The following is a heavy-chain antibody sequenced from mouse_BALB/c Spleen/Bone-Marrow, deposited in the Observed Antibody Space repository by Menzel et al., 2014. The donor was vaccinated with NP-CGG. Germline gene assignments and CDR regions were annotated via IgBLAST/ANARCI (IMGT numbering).Heavy chain of an antibody. CDR3: ARHHYGRAWFTY. D-gene: IGHD1-1*01. V-gene: IGHV5-2*01. J-gene: IGHJ3*01. Sequence: EVKVVESGGGLVQPGESLKLSCESNDFEFPSHDMSWVRKTPEKRLELVAAFNSDGGSTYYPDTMERRFIISRDNTKKTLYLQMSSLRSEDTALYHCARHHYGRAWFTYWSQGTLVTVSA. CDR1: DFEFPSHD. CDR2: FNSDGGST.